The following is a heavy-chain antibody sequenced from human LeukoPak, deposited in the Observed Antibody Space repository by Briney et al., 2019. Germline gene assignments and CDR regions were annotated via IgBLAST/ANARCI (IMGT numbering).Heavy chain of an antibody. CDR2: ISSSSSTI. CDR1: GFTFSSYS. D-gene: IGHD3-22*01. CDR3: AREGYYYDSSGYYLRAHYFDY. J-gene: IGHJ4*02. Sequence: GGSLRLSCAASGFTFSSYSMNWVRQAPGKGLEWVSYISSSSSTIYYADSVKGRFTISRDNAKNSLYLQMNSLRAEDTAVYYCAREGYYYDSSGYYLRAHYFDYWGQGTLVTVSS. V-gene: IGHV3-48*01.